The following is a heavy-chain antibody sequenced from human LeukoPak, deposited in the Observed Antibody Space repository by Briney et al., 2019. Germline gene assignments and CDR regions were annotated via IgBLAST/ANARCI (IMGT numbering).Heavy chain of an antibody. D-gene: IGHD4-17*01. CDR3: AKDTKYGDTDY. V-gene: IGHV3-23*01. Sequence: GGSLRLSCAASGYTFRNYAMSWLRQAPGEGLEWVSAIGGDATYYAYYADSVKGRFTISRDNSKNTLYLQMNSLRAEDTAVYYCAKDTKYGDTDYWGQGTLVTVSS. J-gene: IGHJ4*02. CDR2: IGGDATYYA. CDR1: GYTFRNYA.